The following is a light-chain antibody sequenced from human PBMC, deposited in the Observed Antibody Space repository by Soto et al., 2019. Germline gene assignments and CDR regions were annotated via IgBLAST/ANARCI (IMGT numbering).Light chain of an antibody. CDR2: YDS. V-gene: IGLV3-21*04. CDR1: NIGSKS. CDR3: QVWDSISDLSVV. Sequence: SSELTQPPSVSVAPGKTARITCGGNNIGSKSVHWYQQQPGQAPVLVIYYDSDRPSGIPERFSGSNSGNTATLTISRVEAGDEADYYCQVWDSISDLSVVFVGGTKVTVL. J-gene: IGLJ2*01.